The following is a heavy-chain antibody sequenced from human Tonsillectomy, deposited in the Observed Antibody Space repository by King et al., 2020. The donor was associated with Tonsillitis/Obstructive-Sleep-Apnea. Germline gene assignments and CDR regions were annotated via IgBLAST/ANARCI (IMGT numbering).Heavy chain of an antibody. V-gene: IGHV4-34*01. CDR3: ARGNIVVMVAATATLFDY. Sequence: VQLQQWGAGLLKPSETLSLTCAVYGESFSGYYWTWIRQPPGKGLEWIGEVSHGGSTNYNPSLKSRVTISVDTSKNQFSLKLSSVTAADTAVYYCARGNIVVMVAATATLFDYWGQGTLVAVSS. CDR1: GESFSGYY. CDR2: VSHGGST. D-gene: IGHD2-15*01. J-gene: IGHJ4*02.